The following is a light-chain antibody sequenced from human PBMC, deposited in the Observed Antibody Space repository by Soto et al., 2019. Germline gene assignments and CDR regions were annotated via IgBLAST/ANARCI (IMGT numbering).Light chain of an antibody. CDR3: QQRYSTLIT. CDR1: QSISSY. CDR2: AAP. J-gene: IGKJ5*01. Sequence: DIQMTQSPSSLSASVGDRVTITCRASQSISSYLNWYQKQPGKAPKILIYAAPSLQSGVPSRFSGSGSGTDFNLTISSLQPEDFATYYCQQRYSTLITFGQGTRLEI. V-gene: IGKV1-39*01.